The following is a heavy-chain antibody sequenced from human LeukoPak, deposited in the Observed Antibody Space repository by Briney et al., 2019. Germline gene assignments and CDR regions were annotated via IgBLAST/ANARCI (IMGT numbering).Heavy chain of an antibody. V-gene: IGHV3-15*01. Sequence: PGGSLRLSCAVTSYTFSQTWMNWVRQAPGEGLEWLGRIKSKSEGGTIYYAAPVKGRFTISRDDSKNTLYLQMNTLKTEDTAVYYCTTEGYGSGSYDHWGQGTLVTVSS. CDR1: SYTFSQTW. CDR3: TTEGYGSGSYDH. CDR2: IKSKSEGGTI. D-gene: IGHD3-10*01. J-gene: IGHJ4*02.